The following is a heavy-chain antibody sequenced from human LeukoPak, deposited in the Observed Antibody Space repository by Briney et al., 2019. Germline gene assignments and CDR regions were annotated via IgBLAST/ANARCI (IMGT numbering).Heavy chain of an antibody. V-gene: IGHV5-51*01. J-gene: IGHJ5*02. D-gene: IGHD2-2*02. CDR1: GYSFTSYW. CDR3: ARQTHCSSTSWYKGTNWFDP. CDR2: IYPGDSDT. Sequence: GGSLKISCKGSGYSFTSYWIGWVRQMPGKGLERMGIIYPGDSDTRYSPSFQGQVTISADKSISTAYLQWSSLKASDTAMYYCARQTHCSSTSWYKGTNWFDPWGQGTLVTVSS.